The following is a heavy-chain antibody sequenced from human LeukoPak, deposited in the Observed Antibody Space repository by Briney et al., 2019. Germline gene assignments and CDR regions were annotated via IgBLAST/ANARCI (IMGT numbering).Heavy chain of an antibody. D-gene: IGHD2-15*01. CDR2: IIPVFGTA. CDR1: GGTFSSYA. V-gene: IGHV1-69*13. J-gene: IGHJ3*02. Sequence: SVKVSCKASGGTFSSYAISWVRQAPGQGLEWMGGIIPVFGTANYAQKFQGRVTITADESTSTAYMELSSLRSEDTAVYYCARDRVVGLGIDDAFDIWGHGTMVTVSS. CDR3: ARDRVVGLGIDDAFDI.